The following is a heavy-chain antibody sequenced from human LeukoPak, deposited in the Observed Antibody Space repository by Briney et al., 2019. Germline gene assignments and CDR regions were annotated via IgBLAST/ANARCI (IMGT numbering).Heavy chain of an antibody. V-gene: IGHV4-39*01. D-gene: IGHD2-15*01. Sequence: PSETLSLTCTVSGGSITSSGYYWGWIRQPPGKGLEWMGALYYSGTTYYNPSLKSRVTLSVDTSKNQFSLKLSSVTAADTAVYYCARQHTRGVVVALVDYWGQGTLVTVSS. CDR2: LYYSGTT. J-gene: IGHJ4*02. CDR1: GGSITSSGYY. CDR3: ARQHTRGVVVALVDY.